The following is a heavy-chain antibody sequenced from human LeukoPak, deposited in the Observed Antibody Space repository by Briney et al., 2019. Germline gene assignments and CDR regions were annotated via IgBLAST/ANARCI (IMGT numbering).Heavy chain of an antibody. D-gene: IGHD3-10*01. CDR3: ATGAQYGLREIPYFYYMHV. CDR1: GYTFTGYY. J-gene: IGHJ6*03. CDR2: VNPNNGGT. V-gene: IGHV1-2*02. Sequence: ASVKVSCKASGYTFTGYYVHWVRQAPGHGLEWMGWVNPNNGGTHSAQKFQGRVSMTGDTSITTAYMELSRLTSDDTAVYYCATGAQYGLREIPYFYYMHVWGKGTTVTVSS.